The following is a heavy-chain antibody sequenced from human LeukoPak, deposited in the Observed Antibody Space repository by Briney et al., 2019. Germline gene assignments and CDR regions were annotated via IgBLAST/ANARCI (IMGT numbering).Heavy chain of an antibody. J-gene: IGHJ4*02. CDR1: GFTFSNAW. CDR2: IKSKTNGETT. V-gene: IGHV3-15*01. CDR3: TKLDY. Sequence: GGSLRLSCAASGFTFSNAWMTWVRQAPGKGLEWLGRIKSKTNGETTDYAAPVKGRFTVSRDDSKNTVYLQMNSLKTEDTAVYYCTKLDYWGQGILVTVPS.